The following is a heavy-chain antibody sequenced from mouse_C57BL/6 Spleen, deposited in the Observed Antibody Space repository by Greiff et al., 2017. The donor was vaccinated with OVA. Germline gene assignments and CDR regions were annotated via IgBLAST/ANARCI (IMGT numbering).Heavy chain of an antibody. Sequence: EVKLEESGPGLVKPSQSLSLTCSVTGYSITSGYYWDWIRQFPRNILEWMGYISYDGSNNYNPSVKNRISITRDTSKNQFFLKLNSVTTEDTATYYCARGNPYYFGCWGQGTTLTVSS. V-gene: IGHV3-6*01. CDR2: ISYDGSN. CDR3: ARGNPYYFGC. D-gene: IGHD2-1*01. CDR1: GYSITSGYY. J-gene: IGHJ2*01.